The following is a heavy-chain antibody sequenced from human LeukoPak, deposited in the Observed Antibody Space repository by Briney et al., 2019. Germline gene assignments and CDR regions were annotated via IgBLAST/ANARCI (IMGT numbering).Heavy chain of an antibody. CDR1: GFTFSSYG. J-gene: IGHJ4*02. CDR2: IWYDGSNK. V-gene: IGHV3-33*01. D-gene: IGHD3-10*01. Sequence: GRSLRLSCAASGFTFSSYGMHWVRQAPGKGLEWVAVIWYDGSNKYYADSVKGRFTISRDNSKNTLYLQMNSLRAEDTALYYCATGSPGPFDYWGQGTLVTVSS. CDR3: ATGSPGPFDY.